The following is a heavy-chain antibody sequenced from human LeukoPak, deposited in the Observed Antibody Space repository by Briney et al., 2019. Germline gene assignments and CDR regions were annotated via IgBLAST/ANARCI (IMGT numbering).Heavy chain of an antibody. CDR2: ISSSSSYI. CDR3: ARTADYYDSSGYYYDY. Sequence: GGSLRLSCAASGFTFSSYSMNWVRQAPGKGLEWVSSISSSSSYIYYADSVKGRFTISRDNAKNSLHLQMNSLRAEDTAVYYCARTADYYDSSGYYYDYWGQGTLVTVSS. D-gene: IGHD3-22*01. CDR1: GFTFSSYS. V-gene: IGHV3-21*01. J-gene: IGHJ4*02.